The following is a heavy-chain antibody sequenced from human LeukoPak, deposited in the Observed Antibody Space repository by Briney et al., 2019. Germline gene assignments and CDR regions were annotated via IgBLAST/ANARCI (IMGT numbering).Heavy chain of an antibody. CDR2: IYYSGST. Sequence: SETLSPTCTVSGGSIRNYYWGWIRQPPGKGLEWIGSIYYSGSTYYNPSLKSRVTISVDTSKNQFSLKLSSVTAADTAVYYCARVYSSSWYRYFDYWGQGTLVTVSS. V-gene: IGHV4-39*07. D-gene: IGHD6-13*01. CDR3: ARVYSSSWYRYFDY. CDR1: GGSIRNYY. J-gene: IGHJ4*02.